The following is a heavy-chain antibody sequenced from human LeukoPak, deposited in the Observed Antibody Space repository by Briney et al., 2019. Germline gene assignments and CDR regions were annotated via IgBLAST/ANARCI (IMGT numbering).Heavy chain of an antibody. V-gene: IGHV3-23*01. CDR1: GFTFSSCA. CDR3: AKTPRGYTYVPDY. CDR2: VSGSGSNT. Sequence: GGSLRLSCAASGFTFSSCAMSWVRQAPGKGLEWVSTVSGSGSNTFYADSMKGRLTISRDNSKDALYLQMDSLRADDTAVYFCAKTPRGYTYVPDYWGQGTLVTVSS. D-gene: IGHD5-18*01. J-gene: IGHJ4*02.